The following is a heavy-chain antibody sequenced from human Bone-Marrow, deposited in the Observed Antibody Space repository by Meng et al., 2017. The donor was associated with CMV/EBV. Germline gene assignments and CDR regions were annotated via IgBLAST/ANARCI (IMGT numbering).Heavy chain of an antibody. CDR2: INPNSGGT. CDR1: GYTFTSYY. D-gene: IGHD6-13*01. Sequence: ASVKVSCKASGYTFTSYYMHWVRQAPGQGLEWMGWINPNSGGTNYAQKFQVRVTITRDTSISTAYMELSRLRSDDTAVDYCARDWYSTSWYYPKYYYYYRMDGWGQGTKVTVSS. V-gene: IGHV1-2*02. CDR3: ARDWYSTSWYYPKYYYYYRMDG. J-gene: IGHJ6*02.